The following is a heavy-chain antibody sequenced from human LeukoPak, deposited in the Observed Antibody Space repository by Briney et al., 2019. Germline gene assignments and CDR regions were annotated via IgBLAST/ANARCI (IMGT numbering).Heavy chain of an antibody. CDR2: ISSSGSTI. CDR1: GFAFSNYG. J-gene: IGHJ3*02. Sequence: GGSLRLSCAASGFAFSNYGMHWVRQAPGKGLEWVSYISSSGSTIYYADSVKGRFTISRDNAKNSLYLQMNSLRAEDTAVYYCARESGFRGDAFDIWGQGTMVTVSS. V-gene: IGHV3-48*04. D-gene: IGHD3-10*01. CDR3: ARESGFRGDAFDI.